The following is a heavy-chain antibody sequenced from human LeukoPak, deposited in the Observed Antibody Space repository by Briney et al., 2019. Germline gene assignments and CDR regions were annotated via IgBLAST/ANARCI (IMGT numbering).Heavy chain of an antibody. J-gene: IGHJ4*02. V-gene: IGHV4-59*01. CDR1: GGSITNSY. CDR3: ARDRTGFGELADY. Sequence: PSETPSLTCAVSGGSITNSYWSWIRQPPGKGLEWIGYIYYSGNTKYSPSLKSRVTISVDTSKNQFSLNLSSVTAADTAVYFCARDRTGFGELADYWGQGTLVTVSS. CDR2: IYYSGNT. D-gene: IGHD3-10*01.